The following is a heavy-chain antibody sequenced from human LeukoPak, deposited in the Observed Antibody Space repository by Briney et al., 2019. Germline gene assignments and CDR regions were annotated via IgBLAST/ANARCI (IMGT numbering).Heavy chain of an antibody. CDR2: ISGSGGST. CDR3: AKGLYYYGSGSSH. Sequence: GGTLRLSCAASGFTFSSYAMSWVRQAPGKGLEWVSAISGSGGSTYYADSVKGRFTISRDNSKNTLYLQMNSLRAEDTAVYYCAKGLYYYGSGSSHWGQGTLVTVSS. J-gene: IGHJ4*02. V-gene: IGHV3-23*01. D-gene: IGHD3-10*01. CDR1: GFTFSSYA.